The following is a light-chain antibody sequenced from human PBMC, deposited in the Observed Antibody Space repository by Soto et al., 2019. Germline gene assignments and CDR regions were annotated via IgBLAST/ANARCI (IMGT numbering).Light chain of an antibody. CDR3: QQYGRSST. J-gene: IGKJ4*01. CDR1: QSVRSSY. Sequence: EIVLTQSPGTLSLSPGERATLSCRASQSVRSSYLAWYQQKPGQAPRLLIYGASSRATSTPDRFSGRGSATVFTLTSSRLEPEDAALYYCQQYGRSSTFGGGTKVEIK. CDR2: GAS. V-gene: IGKV3-20*01.